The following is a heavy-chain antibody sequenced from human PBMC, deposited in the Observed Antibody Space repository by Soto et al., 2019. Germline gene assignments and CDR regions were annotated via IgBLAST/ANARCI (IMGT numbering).Heavy chain of an antibody. D-gene: IGHD5-12*01. V-gene: IGHV1-2*04. CDR1: GYTFTGYY. CDR2: INPNSGGT. J-gene: IGHJ6*02. CDR3: ARERGGYSGYVLYYYYGMAV. Sequence: GASVKVSCKASGYTFTGYYMHWVRQAPGQGLEWMGWINPNSGGTNYAQKFQGWVTMTRDTSISTAYMELSRLRSDDTAVYYCARERGGYSGYVLYYYYGMAVWGPGTTVTVSS.